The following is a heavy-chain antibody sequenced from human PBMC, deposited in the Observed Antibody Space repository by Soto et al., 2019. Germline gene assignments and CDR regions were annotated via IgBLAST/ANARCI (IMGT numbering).Heavy chain of an antibody. CDR3: VRGTYFAASIGYTSGLDY. CDR2: SRDKAQGYSI. D-gene: IGHD3-22*01. V-gene: IGHV3-72*01. J-gene: IGHJ4*02. CDR1: GFTFSNHS. Sequence: EVQLVESGGGSVQPGGSLRLSCAGSGFTFSNHSIDWVRQAPGKGLEWVGRSRDKAQGYSITYAGSVKGRFTNSRDESKYSVYLQMNGLKTEVTVVDYCVRGTYFAASIGYTSGLDYGGQGTLVTVSS.